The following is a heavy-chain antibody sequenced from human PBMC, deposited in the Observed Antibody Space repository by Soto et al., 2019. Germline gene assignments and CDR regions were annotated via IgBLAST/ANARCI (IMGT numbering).Heavy chain of an antibody. D-gene: IGHD6-6*01. V-gene: IGHV4-39*01. Sequence: SEALSLTCSVSSASLSSSTYYWSWIRQPPGRGPEWIGSIYYSGNTYYKPSLKSRVSISIDTSRNQFSLKLTSVTAADTGVYYCASSSPFHYWGPGILVT. J-gene: IGHJ4*02. CDR3: ASSSPFHY. CDR2: IYYSGNT. CDR1: SASLSSSTYY.